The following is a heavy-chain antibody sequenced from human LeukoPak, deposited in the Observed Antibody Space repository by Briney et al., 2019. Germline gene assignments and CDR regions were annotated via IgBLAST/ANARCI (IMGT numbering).Heavy chain of an antibody. CDR3: AKEWGQC. J-gene: IGHJ4*02. CDR2: ISYDGSNK. CDR1: GFTFSSYG. Sequence: GRSLRLSCAASGFTFSSYGMHWVRQAPGKGLEWVAVISYDGSNKYYADSVKGRFTISRDNSKNTLYLQMNSLRAEDTAVYYCAKEWGQCWGQGTLVTVSS. V-gene: IGHV3-30*18. D-gene: IGHD3-16*01.